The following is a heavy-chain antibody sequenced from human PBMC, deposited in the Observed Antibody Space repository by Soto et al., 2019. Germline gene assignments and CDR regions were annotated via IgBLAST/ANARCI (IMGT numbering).Heavy chain of an antibody. J-gene: IGHJ4*01. Sequence: GGSLRLSCAVSGFTFSSCTRNWVRQAPGKGLEWVSSISPSTSHIYYTDSVKGRFTISRDNAKNSLFLQMNSLRAEDTAVYYCARDRDYYKADYWGQGTLVTVSS. CDR3: ARDRDYYKADY. CDR1: GFTFSSCT. V-gene: IGHV3-21*01. D-gene: IGHD3-10*01. CDR2: ISPSTSHI.